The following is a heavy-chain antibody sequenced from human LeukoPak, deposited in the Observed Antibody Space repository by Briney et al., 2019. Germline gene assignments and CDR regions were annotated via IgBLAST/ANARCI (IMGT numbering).Heavy chain of an antibody. CDR3: ARHGSASGSYRYYYDY. V-gene: IGHV4-34*01. CDR1: GGSFSGYY. Sequence: SETLSLTCAVYGGSFSGYYWSWIRQPPGKGLEWIGEINHSGSTNYNPSPKSRVTISVDTSKNQFSLKLSSVTAADTAVYYCARHGSASGSYRYYYDYWGQGTLVTVSS. D-gene: IGHD1-26*01. CDR2: INHSGST. J-gene: IGHJ4*02.